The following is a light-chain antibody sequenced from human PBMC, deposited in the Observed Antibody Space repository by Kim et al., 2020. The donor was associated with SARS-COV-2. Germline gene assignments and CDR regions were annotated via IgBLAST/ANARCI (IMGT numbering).Light chain of an antibody. CDR2: DAS. J-gene: IGKJ2*01. CDR3: QHRANWPNT. Sequence: SLSPGNRATLTGRASQSVNSFLAWYQQEPGQAPRLLIYDASNRARGIPARFSGSGSGTDFTLTITSLGPEDFAVYYCQHRANWPNTFGQGTKLEI. V-gene: IGKV3-11*01. CDR1: QSVNSF.